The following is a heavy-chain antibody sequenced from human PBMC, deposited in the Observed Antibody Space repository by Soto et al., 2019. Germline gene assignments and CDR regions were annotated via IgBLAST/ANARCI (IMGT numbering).Heavy chain of an antibody. CDR3: ARDGFNYYDSSGYYRLFDS. CDR1: GGSVSSGSYY. Sequence: SETLSLTCTVSGGSVSSGSYYWSWIRQPPGKGLEWIGYIYYSGSTNYNPSLKSRVAMSVDRSINQFSLKLSSVTAADTAVYYCARDGFNYYDSSGYYRLFDSWGQGTLVTVSS. CDR2: IYYSGST. V-gene: IGHV4-61*01. J-gene: IGHJ5*01. D-gene: IGHD3-22*01.